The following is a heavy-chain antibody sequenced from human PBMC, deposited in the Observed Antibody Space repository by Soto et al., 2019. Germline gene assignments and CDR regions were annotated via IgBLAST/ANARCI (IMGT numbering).Heavy chain of an antibody. J-gene: IGHJ5*02. D-gene: IGHD3-3*01. V-gene: IGHV1-2*02. CDR1: GYTFTGYY. Sequence: ASVKVSCKASGYTFTGYYMHWVRQAPGQGLEWMGWINPNSGGTNYAQKFQGRVTMTRDTSISTAYMELSRLRSDDTAVYSCARESRYDFWRPHNWFDPWGQGTLVTVSS. CDR3: ARESRYDFWRPHNWFDP. CDR2: INPNSGGT.